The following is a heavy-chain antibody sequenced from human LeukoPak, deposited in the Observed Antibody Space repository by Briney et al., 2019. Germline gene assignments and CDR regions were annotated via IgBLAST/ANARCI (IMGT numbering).Heavy chain of an antibody. CDR2: INHSVST. CDR3: ARGGLQLWPFDY. D-gene: IGHD5-18*01. Sequence: PSETLSLTCAVYGGSFSGYYWSWIRQPPGKGLEWIGEINHSVSTNYNPSLKSRVTISVDTSKNQFSLKLSSVTAADTAVYYCARGGLQLWPFDYWGQGTLVTVSS. CDR1: GGSFSGYY. J-gene: IGHJ4*02. V-gene: IGHV4-34*01.